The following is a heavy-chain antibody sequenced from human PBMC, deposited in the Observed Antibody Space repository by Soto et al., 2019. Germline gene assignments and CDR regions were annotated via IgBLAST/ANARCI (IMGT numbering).Heavy chain of an antibody. CDR3: ARTINGDYVRRVPVGLVP. D-gene: IGHD4-17*01. CDR2: IIPIFGTA. V-gene: IGHV1-69*01. J-gene: IGHJ5*02. CDR1: GGTFSSYA. Sequence: QVQLVQSGAEVKKPGSSVKVSCKASGGTFSSYAISWVRQAPGQGLEWMGGIIPIFGTANYAQKFQGRVTITADESTSTAYLELSSLRSEETAVYYCARTINGDYVRRVPVGLVPWGRGTMVTVS.